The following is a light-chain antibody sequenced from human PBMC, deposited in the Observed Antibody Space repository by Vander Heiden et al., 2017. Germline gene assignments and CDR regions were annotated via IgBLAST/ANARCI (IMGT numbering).Light chain of an antibody. CDR2: SNN. V-gene: IGLV1-47*02. Sequence: QSVLTQPPSASGTPGQRVTISCSGSSSNIGSNYVYWYQQLPGTAPKLLISSNNQRHSGVPDRFSGSKSGTSASLAISGLRSEDEADYYCAAWDDSLSGWVFGGGTNLTVL. CDR1: SSNIGSNY. J-gene: IGLJ3*02. CDR3: AAWDDSLSGWV.